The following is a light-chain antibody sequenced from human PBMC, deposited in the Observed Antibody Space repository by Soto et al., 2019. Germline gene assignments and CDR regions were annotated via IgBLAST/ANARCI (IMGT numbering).Light chain of an antibody. CDR2: YDD. J-gene: IGLJ2*01. CDR1: SSNIGNNA. CDR3: AAWDDSLNGVV. V-gene: IGLV1-36*01. Sequence: QSVLTQPPSVSEAPGQRVTISCSGSSSNIGNNAVNWYQQLPGKAPKLLIYYDDLLPSGVSDRFSGSKSGTSASLAISGLQSEDEAEYYCAAWDDSLNGVVFGGGTKLTVL.